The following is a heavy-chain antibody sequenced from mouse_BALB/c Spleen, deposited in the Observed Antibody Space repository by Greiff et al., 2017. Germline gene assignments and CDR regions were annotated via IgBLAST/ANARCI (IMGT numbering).Heavy chain of an antibody. V-gene: IGHV1-63*02. CDR3: AREVGQLGLRRDYAMDY. Sequence: VQLQQSGAELVRPGTSVKMSCKAAGYTFTNYWIGWVTQRPVHGLEWIGDIYPGGGYTNYNEKFKGKATLTADTSSSTAYMQLSSLTSEDSAIYYCAREVGQLGLRRDYAMDYWGQGTSVTVSS. D-gene: IGHD3-2*01. J-gene: IGHJ4*01. CDR1: GYTFTNYW. CDR2: IYPGGGYT.